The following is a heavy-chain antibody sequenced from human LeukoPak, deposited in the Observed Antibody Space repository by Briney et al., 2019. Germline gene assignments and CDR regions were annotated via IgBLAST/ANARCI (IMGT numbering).Heavy chain of an antibody. J-gene: IGHJ3*02. CDR2: INPNSGGT. CDR3: ATNYYDSSGLYFDAFHI. V-gene: IGHV1-2*06. Sequence: GASVKVSCKASGYTFTGYNIHWVRQAPGQGLEWMGRINPNSGGTNYAQKFQGRVTMTRDTSISTAYMQLSRLRSDDTAVYYCATNYYDSSGLYFDAFHIWGQGTMVTVSS. D-gene: IGHD3-22*01. CDR1: GYTFTGYN.